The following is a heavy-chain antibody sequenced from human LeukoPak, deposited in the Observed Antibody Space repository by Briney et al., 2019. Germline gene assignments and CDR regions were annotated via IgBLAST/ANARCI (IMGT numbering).Heavy chain of an antibody. Sequence: SETLSLTCTVFGGSISSGGYYWSWIRQPPGKGLEWIGYIYHSGSTYYNPSLKSRVTISVDRSKNQFSLKLSSVTAADTAVYYCARHDRRLYYDFWSGYNYWGQGTLVTVSS. CDR2: IYHSGST. CDR1: GGSISSGGYY. V-gene: IGHV4-30-2*01. D-gene: IGHD3-3*01. CDR3: ARHDRRLYYDFWSGYNY. J-gene: IGHJ4*02.